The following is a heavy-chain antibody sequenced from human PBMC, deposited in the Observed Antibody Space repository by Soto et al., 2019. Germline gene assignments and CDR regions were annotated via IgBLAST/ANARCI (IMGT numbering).Heavy chain of an antibody. Sequence: SETLSLTCTVSGGSISSGGYYWSWIRQHPGKGLEWIGYTYYSGSTYYNPSLKSRVTISVDTSKNQFSLKLSSVTAADTAVYYCARDPVRGYDYYYYGMDVWGQGTTVTVSS. V-gene: IGHV4-31*03. CDR2: TYYSGST. D-gene: IGHD5-12*01. CDR1: GGSISSGGYY. CDR3: ARDPVRGYDYYYYGMDV. J-gene: IGHJ6*02.